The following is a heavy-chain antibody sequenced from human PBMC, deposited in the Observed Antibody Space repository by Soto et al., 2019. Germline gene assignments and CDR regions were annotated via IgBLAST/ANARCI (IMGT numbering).Heavy chain of an antibody. V-gene: IGHV4-59*08. Sequence: PSETLSLTCAVAGGSMNGYYWTWIRQSPEEGLEWIGYIYHSGNTNYNPSLKSRVTISVDTSKNYFSLQLYSLTAADTAVYYCARRHVVVVAATRGDAFDIWGQGTMVTVSS. CDR2: IYHSGNT. J-gene: IGHJ3*02. CDR1: GGSMNGYY. CDR3: ARRHVVVVAATRGDAFDI. D-gene: IGHD2-15*01.